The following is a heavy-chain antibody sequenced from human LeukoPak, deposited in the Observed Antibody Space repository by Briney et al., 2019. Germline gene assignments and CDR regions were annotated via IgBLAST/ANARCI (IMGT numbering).Heavy chain of an antibody. V-gene: IGHV1-69*05. CDR1: GGTFSSYA. CDR3: APAPITMVRGVITADAFDI. Sequence: ASVKVSCKASGGTFSSYAISWVRQAPGQGLEWMGRIIPVFGTANYAQKFQGRVTITTDESTSTAYMELSSLRSEDTDVYYCAPAPITMVRGVITADAFDIWGQGTMVTVSS. D-gene: IGHD3-10*01. CDR2: IIPVFGTA. J-gene: IGHJ3*02.